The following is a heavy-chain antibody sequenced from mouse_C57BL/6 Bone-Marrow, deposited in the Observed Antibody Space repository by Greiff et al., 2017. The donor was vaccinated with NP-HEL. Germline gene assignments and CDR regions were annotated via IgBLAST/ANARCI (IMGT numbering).Heavy chain of an antibody. D-gene: IGHD2-1*01. Sequence: EVQLQQSGPVLVKPGASVKMSCKASGYTFTDYYMNWVKQSHGKSLEWIGVLNPYNGGTRYNQKFKGKATLTVDKSSSTAYMELNSLTSEDSAVYYCARRGLIYYGNYVGYFDVWGTGTTVTVSS. CDR3: ARRGLIYYGNYVGYFDV. CDR2: LNPYNGGT. CDR1: GYTFTDYY. J-gene: IGHJ1*03. V-gene: IGHV1-19*01.